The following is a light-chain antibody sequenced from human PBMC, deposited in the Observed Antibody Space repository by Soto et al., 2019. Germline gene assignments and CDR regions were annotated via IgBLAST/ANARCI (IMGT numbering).Light chain of an antibody. CDR1: SSNVGSNT. CDR2: SDD. CDR3: ASWEDSLNSWV. J-gene: IGLJ3*02. V-gene: IGLV1-44*01. Sequence: QSVLTQPPSASGTPGQRVTISCSGRSSNVGSNTVSWYQQLPGTAPKVLIYSDDQRPSGVPDRFSGSRSGSSASLAISGLQSGDEADYYCASWEDSLNSWVIGGGTKLTVL.